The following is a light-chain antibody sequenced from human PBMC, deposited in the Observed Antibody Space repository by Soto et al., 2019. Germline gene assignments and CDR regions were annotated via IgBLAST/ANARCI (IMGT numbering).Light chain of an antibody. V-gene: IGLV1-44*01. Sequence: QSVLTQPPSASGTPGQRVTISCSGSSSNIGSNTVNWYQQLPGTAPKLLIYSNNQRPSGVPDRFPGSKSGTSASLAISGLQSEDEADYYCAAWDDSLNVWVFGGGTKVTVL. CDR3: AAWDDSLNVWV. CDR1: SSNIGSNT. CDR2: SNN. J-gene: IGLJ3*02.